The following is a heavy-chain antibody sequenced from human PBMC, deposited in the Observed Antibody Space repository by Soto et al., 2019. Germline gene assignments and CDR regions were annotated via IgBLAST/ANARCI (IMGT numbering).Heavy chain of an antibody. D-gene: IGHD7-27*01. Sequence: SQTLSLTCAISGDSVSSNSAAWNWIRQSPSRGLEWLGRTYYRSKWYNDYAVSVKSRITINPDTSKNQFSLQLNSVTPEDTAVYYCARDGDNWGSSIHDWYFDLWGRGTLVTVSS. CDR2: TYYRSKWYN. J-gene: IGHJ2*01. V-gene: IGHV6-1*01. CDR3: ARDGDNWGSSIHDWYFDL. CDR1: GDSVSSNSAA.